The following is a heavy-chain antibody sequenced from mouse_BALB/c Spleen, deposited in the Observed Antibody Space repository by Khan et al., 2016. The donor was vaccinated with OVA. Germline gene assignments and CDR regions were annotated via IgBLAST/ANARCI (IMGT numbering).Heavy chain of an antibody. D-gene: IGHD2-14*01. CDR3: ARVGYSGTMDY. CDR1: GYTFTNYG. J-gene: IGHJ4*01. V-gene: IGHV9-3-1*01. CDR2: INTYTGEP. Sequence: QIQLVQSGPELKKPEETVKISCKASGYTFTNYGMNWVKQAPGKGLKWMGFINTYTGEPTYADDFKGRFAFSLETSASTAYLQINNLKNEDTSTYFCARVGYSGTMDYWGQGTSVTVSS.